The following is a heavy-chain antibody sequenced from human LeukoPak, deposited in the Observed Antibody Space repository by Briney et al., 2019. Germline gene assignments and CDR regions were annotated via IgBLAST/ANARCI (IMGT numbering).Heavy chain of an antibody. CDR1: GGSISSSSYY. V-gene: IGHV4-39*01. CDR2: IYYSGST. J-gene: IGHJ5*02. CDR3: ARQSVRALSWFDP. D-gene: IGHD3-10*01. Sequence: SETPSLTCTVSGGSISSSSYYWGWIRQPPGKGLEWIGSIYYSGSTYYNPSLKSRVTISVDTSKNQFSLKLSSVTAADTAVYYCARQSVRALSWFDPWGQGTLVTVSS.